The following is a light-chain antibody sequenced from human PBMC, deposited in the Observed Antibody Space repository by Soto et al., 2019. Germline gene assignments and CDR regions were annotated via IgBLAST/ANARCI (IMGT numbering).Light chain of an antibody. CDR1: QGIRTD. CDR2: AAS. J-gene: IGKJ1*01. Sequence: AIQMTQSPSSLPASVGDRVSTTCRASQGIRTDLAWYQQKPGKAPKLLIFAASSLQSGVPSRFSGSGSGTDFTLTISSLQPEDFATYYCLQDFNYPLTFGQGTKVEIQ. CDR3: LQDFNYPLT. V-gene: IGKV1-6*02.